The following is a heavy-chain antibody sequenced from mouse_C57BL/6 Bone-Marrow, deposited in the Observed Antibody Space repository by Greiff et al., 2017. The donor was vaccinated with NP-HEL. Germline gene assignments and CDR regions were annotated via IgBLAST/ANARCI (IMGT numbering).Heavy chain of an antibody. CDR2: FYPGSGSI. Sequence: QVQLKESGAELVKPGASVKLSCKASGYTFTEYTIHWVKQRSGQGLEWIGWFYPGSGSITYNEKFKDKATLTADKSSSTVYMELSRLTSEDSAVYFCARHGDYYGSSYRYFDVWGTGTTVTVSS. D-gene: IGHD1-1*01. CDR3: ARHGDYYGSSYRYFDV. CDR1: GYTFTEYT. V-gene: IGHV1-62-2*01. J-gene: IGHJ1*03.